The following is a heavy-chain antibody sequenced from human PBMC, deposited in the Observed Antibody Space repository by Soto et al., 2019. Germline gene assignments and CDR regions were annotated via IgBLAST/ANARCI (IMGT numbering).Heavy chain of an antibody. D-gene: IGHD4-4*01. CDR1: GDTFSTYT. CDR3: AGDPDSHYNDSHASSYP. Sequence: QVQLVQSGAEVKKPGSSVKVSCKASGDTFSTYTITWVRQAPGQGLEWMGRIIPIIGIINYAQKFQGRVTISADKVTGTAYMELTGLRSDDTAVYYCAGDPDSHYNDSHASSYPWGQGTLVTVSS. CDR2: IIPIIGII. V-gene: IGHV1-69*08. J-gene: IGHJ5*02.